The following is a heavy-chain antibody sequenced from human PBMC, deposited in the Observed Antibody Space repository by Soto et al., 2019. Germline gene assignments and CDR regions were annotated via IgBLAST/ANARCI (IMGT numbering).Heavy chain of an antibody. Sequence: QVQLVQSGAEVKKPGASVKVSCKTSGYTFSNYFLHWVRQAPGQGLEYLGVIVPSNGHTSYVQKFQGRVTMTIDTSTSTVYVELSSLRSEDTAVYYCAREPPKQLYFDYWGQGTLVAVSS. D-gene: IGHD1-1*01. CDR1: GYTFSNYF. CDR3: AREPPKQLYFDY. CDR2: IVPSNGHT. J-gene: IGHJ4*02. V-gene: IGHV1-46*01.